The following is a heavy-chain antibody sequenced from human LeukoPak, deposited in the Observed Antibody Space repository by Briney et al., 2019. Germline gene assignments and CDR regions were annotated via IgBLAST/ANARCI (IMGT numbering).Heavy chain of an antibody. D-gene: IGHD6-19*01. CDR3: ATPQVSGWNFDY. J-gene: IGHJ4*02. CDR2: IYPGDSDT. V-gene: IGHV5-51*01. Sequence: GESLKISCKGSGYRFISYWIAWVRQMPGKGLEWMGSIYPGDSDTRYSPSFQGQVTISADKSITTAYLQWSSLKASDTAMYYCATPQVSGWNFDYWGQGTLVTVSS. CDR1: GYRFISYW.